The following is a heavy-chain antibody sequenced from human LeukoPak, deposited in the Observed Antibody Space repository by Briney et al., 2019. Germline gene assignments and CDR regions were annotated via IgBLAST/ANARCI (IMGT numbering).Heavy chain of an antibody. J-gene: IGHJ5*02. CDR1: GITFSNAW. Sequence: GGSLRLSCAASGITFSNAWMSWVRQAPGKGLEWVGRIKSKTDGGTTDYAAPVKGRFTISRDDSKNTLYLQMNSLKTEDTAVYYCTTDLVVVAVTGFDPWGQGTLVTVSS. V-gene: IGHV3-15*01. D-gene: IGHD2-15*01. CDR2: IKSKTDGGTT. CDR3: TTDLVVVAVTGFDP.